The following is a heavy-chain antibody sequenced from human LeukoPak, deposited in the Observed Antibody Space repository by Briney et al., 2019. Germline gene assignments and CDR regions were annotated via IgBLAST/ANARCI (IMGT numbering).Heavy chain of an antibody. D-gene: IGHD5-12*01. CDR1: GGSFSGYY. V-gene: IGHV4-34*01. CDR2: INQSGST. Sequence: SETLSLTCAVYGGSFSGYYWSWTRQPPGKGLEWIGEINQSGSTKYNPSLKSRVTISVDTSKNQFSLKVSSVTAADTAVYYCARGGPSGYTVWGQGTLVTVSS. J-gene: IGHJ4*02. CDR3: ARGGPSGYTV.